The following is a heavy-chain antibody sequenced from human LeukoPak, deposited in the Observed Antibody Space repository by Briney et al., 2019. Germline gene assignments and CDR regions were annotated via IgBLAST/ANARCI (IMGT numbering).Heavy chain of an antibody. D-gene: IGHD5-18*01. J-gene: IGHJ4*02. V-gene: IGHV3-20*04. CDR3: ARDVDTAMDY. Sequence: GGSLRLSCAAVGFIFDDYGMSWVRQAPGKGLEWVSGINWNGGSTGYADSVKGRFTISRDNAKNSLYLQMNSLRAEDTAVYYCARDVDTAMDYWGQGTLVTVSS. CDR2: INWNGGST. CDR1: GFIFDDYG.